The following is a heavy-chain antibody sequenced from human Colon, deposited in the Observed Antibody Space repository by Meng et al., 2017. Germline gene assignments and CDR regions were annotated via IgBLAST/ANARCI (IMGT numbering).Heavy chain of an antibody. CDR2: IYYTGNT. CDR1: GASVSRASHD. D-gene: IGHD4-17*01. Sequence: QEAGPGLGGPWETLSLPCTGSGASVSRASHDWSWIRQSPGKGLEWIGYIYYTGNTNYNPSLASRVSMSLDTSKNHFSLHLTSVTAADTAIYYCARVNGDFDEAWFDPWGQGTLVTVSS. CDR3: ARVNGDFDEAWFDP. V-gene: IGHV4-61*03. J-gene: IGHJ5*02.